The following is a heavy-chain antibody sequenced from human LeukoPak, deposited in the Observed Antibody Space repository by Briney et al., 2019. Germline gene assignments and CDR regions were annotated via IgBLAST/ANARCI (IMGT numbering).Heavy chain of an antibody. Sequence: SETLSLTCTVSGASISSSSYYWGWIRQPPGKGLEWIGSIYYSGSTYYNPSLKSRVTISVDTSKNQFSLKLSSVIAADTAVYYCAGTDGYNYGPFDYWGQGTLVTVSS. D-gene: IGHD5-24*01. CDR3: AGTDGYNYGPFDY. CDR2: IYYSGST. V-gene: IGHV4-39*01. CDR1: GASISSSSYY. J-gene: IGHJ4*02.